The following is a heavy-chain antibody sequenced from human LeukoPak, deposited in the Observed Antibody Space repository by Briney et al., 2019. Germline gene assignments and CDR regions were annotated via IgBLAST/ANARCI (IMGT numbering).Heavy chain of an antibody. CDR2: ISSSSNYI. Sequence: GGSLRLSCAASGFTLSDYSMNWVRQAPGKGLEWVSSISSSSNYIYYADSVKGRLTISRDNAKNSLHLKMNSLRAEDTAVYYCARSGQGRCSGGTCYPYYFDYWGQGTLVTVSS. CDR1: GFTLSDYS. CDR3: ARSGQGRCSGGTCYPYYFDY. V-gene: IGHV3-21*01. J-gene: IGHJ4*02. D-gene: IGHD2-15*01.